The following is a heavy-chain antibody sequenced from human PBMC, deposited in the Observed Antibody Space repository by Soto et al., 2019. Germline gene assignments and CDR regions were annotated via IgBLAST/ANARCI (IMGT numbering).Heavy chain of an antibody. J-gene: IGHJ5*02. CDR2: INAGNGNT. D-gene: IGHD6-19*01. V-gene: IGHV1-3*01. CDR3: ARDRSVAVAGPGWFDP. Sequence: ASVKVSCKASGYTFTTYAMHWVRPAPGQRLERMGWINAGNGNTKYSQKFQGRVTITRDTSASTAYMELSSLRSEDTAVYYCARDRSVAVAGPGWFDPWGKGTLVTVSS. CDR1: GYTFTTYA.